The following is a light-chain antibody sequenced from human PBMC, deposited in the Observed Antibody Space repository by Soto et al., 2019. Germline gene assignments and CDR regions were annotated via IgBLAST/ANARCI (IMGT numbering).Light chain of an antibody. CDR2: KAS. Sequence: DTQMTQSASTLSASVGDRVGIICRASQSISSWLAWYQQKAGKAPKLLISKASNLDSGVPSRFSGSGSGTEFNLTISSLQPEDFATYYCQQYNSLIWTFGQGTKVDIK. CDR3: QQYNSLIWT. J-gene: IGKJ1*01. CDR1: QSISSW. V-gene: IGKV1-5*03.